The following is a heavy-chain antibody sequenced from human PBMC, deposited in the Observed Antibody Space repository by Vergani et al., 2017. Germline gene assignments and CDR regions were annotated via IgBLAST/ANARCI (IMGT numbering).Heavy chain of an antibody. CDR1: GFTFQAFA. CDR2: IDRNYGVK. J-gene: IGHJ4*02. CDR3: VTDKMIGRWMQFVY. Sequence: VEAGGGLVQPGGSLRLSCTASGFTFQAFAFHWVRQVSGRGLEWVSGIDRNYGVKNGNSFEGRFSISRDNAKKAVFLQMNNLRHEDTALYFCVTDKMIGRWMQFVYWGQGTLVSVSS. D-gene: IGHD5-24*01. V-gene: IGHV3-9*01.